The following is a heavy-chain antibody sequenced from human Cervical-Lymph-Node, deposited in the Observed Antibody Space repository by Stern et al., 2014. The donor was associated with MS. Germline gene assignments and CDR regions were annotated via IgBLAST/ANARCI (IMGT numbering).Heavy chain of an antibody. CDR3: ARDCSGGSCYLGMDV. Sequence: QLQLQESGPGLVKPSQTLSLTCTVSGGSISSGGYYWSWIRQHPGKGLEWIGYIYYSGSTYYNPSLKSRVTISVDTSKNQFSLKLSSVTAADTAVYYCARDCSGGSCYLGMDVWGQGTTVTVSS. CDR2: IYYSGST. J-gene: IGHJ6*02. D-gene: IGHD2-15*01. V-gene: IGHV4-31*03. CDR1: GGSISSGGYY.